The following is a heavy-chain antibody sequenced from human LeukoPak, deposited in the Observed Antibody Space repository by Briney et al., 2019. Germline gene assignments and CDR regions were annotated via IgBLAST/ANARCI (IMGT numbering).Heavy chain of an antibody. CDR3: AKCSSGYLSGDY. J-gene: IGHJ4*02. D-gene: IGHD5-18*01. CDR2: ISGSGGST. V-gene: IGHV3-23*01. CDR1: GFTFSSYA. Sequence: GGSLRLSCAASGFTFSSYAMSWVRQAPGKGLEWVSVISGSGGSTYYADSVKGRFTISRDNSKNTLYLQMNSLRAEDTDVYYCAKCSSGYLSGDYWGQGTLVTVSS.